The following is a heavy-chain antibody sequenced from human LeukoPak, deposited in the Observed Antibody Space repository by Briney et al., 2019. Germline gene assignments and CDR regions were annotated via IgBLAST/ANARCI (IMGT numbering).Heavy chain of an antibody. J-gene: IGHJ4*02. D-gene: IGHD3-22*01. V-gene: IGHV4-34*01. CDR1: GGAFSGYY. CDR3: AGGRGGYYSTHYFDY. Sequence: SETLSLTCAVYGGAFSGYYWSWIRQPPGKGLEWIGEINHSGSTNYNPSLKSRVTISVDTSKNQFSLKLSSVTAADTAVYYCAGGRGGYYSTHYFDYWGQGALVTVSS. CDR2: INHSGST.